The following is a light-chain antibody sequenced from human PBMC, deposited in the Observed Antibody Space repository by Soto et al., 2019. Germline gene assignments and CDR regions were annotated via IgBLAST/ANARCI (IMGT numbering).Light chain of an antibody. J-gene: IGKJ1*01. Sequence: DIRMTQSPSTLSASVGGRVTITCRASHSVSPWLAWYQQKPGKAPKLLIYRTSSLQNGVPARFSGRGSGTDVFVTISNLQPDDFATYYCQQYSSSSTFGQGTRVELK. CDR2: RTS. V-gene: IGKV1-5*03. CDR3: QQYSSSST. CDR1: HSVSPW.